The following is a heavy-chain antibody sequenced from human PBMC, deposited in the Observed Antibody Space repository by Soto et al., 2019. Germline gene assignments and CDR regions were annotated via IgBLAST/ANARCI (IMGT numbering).Heavy chain of an antibody. J-gene: IGHJ3*02. D-gene: IGHD4-17*01. CDR3: ARFRVTTFSRFDKGDAFDI. V-gene: IGHV3-66*01. CDR1: GFTVSSNY. CDR2: IYSGGST. Sequence: EVQLVESGGGLVQPGGSLRLSCAASGFTVSSNYMSWVRQASGKGLEWVSVIYSGGSTYYADSVKGRFTISRDNSKNTLYLQMNSLRAEDTAVYYCARFRVTTFSRFDKGDAFDIWGQGTMVTVSS.